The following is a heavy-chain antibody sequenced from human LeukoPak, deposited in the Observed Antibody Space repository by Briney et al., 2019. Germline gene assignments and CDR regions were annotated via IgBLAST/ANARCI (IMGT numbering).Heavy chain of an antibody. J-gene: IGHJ4*02. D-gene: IGHD1-26*01. CDR1: GFTFSSYA. CDR3: AKSGPVSGTVDY. CDR2: ISGSGGST. V-gene: IGHV3-23*01. Sequence: QPGGSLRLSCAASGFTFSSYAMSWVRQAPGKGLEWVSAISGSGGSTYYADSVRGRFTISRDTSKNTLFLQMDSLRIEDTAVYYCAKSGPVSGTVDYWGQGTLVTVSS.